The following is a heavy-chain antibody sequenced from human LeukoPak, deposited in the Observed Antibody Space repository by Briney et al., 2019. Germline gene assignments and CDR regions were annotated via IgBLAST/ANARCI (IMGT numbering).Heavy chain of an antibody. CDR1: AFTFSSYW. V-gene: IGHV3-7*01. D-gene: IGHD6-19*01. J-gene: IGHJ6*02. Sequence: GGSLRLSCAASAFTFSSYWMTWVRQAPGRGLEWVANIKPDGSEEQYVDSVKGRFTISRDNAKNSLYLQMNSLRAEDTAVYYCARDEGPSGWYDHYYYYGMDVWGQGTTVTVSS. CDR3: ARDEGPSGWYDHYYYYGMDV. CDR2: IKPDGSEE.